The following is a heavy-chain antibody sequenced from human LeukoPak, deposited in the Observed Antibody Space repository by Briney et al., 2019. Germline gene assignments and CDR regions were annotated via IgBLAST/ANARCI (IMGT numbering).Heavy chain of an antibody. J-gene: IGHJ3*02. CDR1: GINLGASI. CDR3: AREGHSSGFAPAFDT. Sequence: AGTSLRLSCATSGINLGASIMHWIRQAPGKGLEWVAGLSFDESSYYGGSVEGRFIISGDNSKRTLYLQMNSLKVEDTALYYCAREGHSSGFAPAFDTWGQGTMVTVSS. D-gene: IGHD6-19*01. V-gene: IGHV3-30*04. CDR2: LSFDESS.